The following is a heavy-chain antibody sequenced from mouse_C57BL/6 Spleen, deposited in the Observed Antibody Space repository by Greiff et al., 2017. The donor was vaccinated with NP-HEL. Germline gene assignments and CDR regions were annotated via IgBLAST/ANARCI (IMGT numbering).Heavy chain of an antibody. J-gene: IGHJ2*01. Sequence: QVQLQQSGAELVRPGTSVKVSCKASGYAFTNYLIEWVKQRPGQGLEWIGVINPGSGGTNYNEKFKGKATLTADKSSSTAYMQLSSLTSEDSAVYFCARDSKKPYYFDYWGQGTTLTVSS. D-gene: IGHD2-5*01. V-gene: IGHV1-54*01. CDR3: ARDSKKPYYFDY. CDR2: INPGSGGT. CDR1: GYAFTNYL.